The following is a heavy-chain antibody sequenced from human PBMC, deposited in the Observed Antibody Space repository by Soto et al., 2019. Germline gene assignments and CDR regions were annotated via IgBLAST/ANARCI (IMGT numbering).Heavy chain of an antibody. CDR3: ARVGIAARLVYYYYMDV. CDR2: ISAYNGNT. D-gene: IGHD6-6*01. CDR1: GYTFTSYG. Sequence: ASVKVSCKASGYTFTSYGISWVRQAPGQGLEWMGWISAYNGNTNYAQKLQGRVTMTTDTSTSTAYMELRSLRSDDTAVYYCARVGIAARLVYYYYMDVWGKGTTVTVS. J-gene: IGHJ6*03. V-gene: IGHV1-18*01.